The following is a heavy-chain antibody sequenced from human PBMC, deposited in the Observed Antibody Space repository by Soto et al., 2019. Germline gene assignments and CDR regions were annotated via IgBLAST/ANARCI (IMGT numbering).Heavy chain of an antibody. CDR2: ISAHNGNT. CDR3: ATDAAVAGTGWFDP. Sequence: QAQLVQSGAEVKKPGASVKVSCKASGYTFGSYGISWVRQAPGQGLEWMGWISAHNGNTKYTQKFQGRVTMTTDTSTNTAYMERRSLSSDDTSVYYCATDAAVAGTGWFDPWGQGTLVTVSS. J-gene: IGHJ5*02. CDR1: GYTFGSYG. V-gene: IGHV1-18*01. D-gene: IGHD6-19*01.